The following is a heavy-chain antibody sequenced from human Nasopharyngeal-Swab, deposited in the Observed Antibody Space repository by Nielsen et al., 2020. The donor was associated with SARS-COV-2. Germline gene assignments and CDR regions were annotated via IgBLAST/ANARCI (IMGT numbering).Heavy chain of an antibody. Sequence: SETLSLTCTVSGGSISSYYWSWIRQPTGKGLEWIGRIYTSGSTNYNPSLKSRVTMSVDTSKNQFSLKLSSVTAADTAVYYCAREPHYDFWSGHGYGMDVWGQGTTVTVSS. CDR1: GGSISSYY. CDR3: AREPHYDFWSGHGYGMDV. V-gene: IGHV4-4*07. J-gene: IGHJ6*02. D-gene: IGHD3-3*01. CDR2: IYTSGST.